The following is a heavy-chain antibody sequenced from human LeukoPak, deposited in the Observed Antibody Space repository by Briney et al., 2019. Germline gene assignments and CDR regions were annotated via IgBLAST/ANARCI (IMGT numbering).Heavy chain of an antibody. CDR1: GGSISSYY. Sequence: SETLSLTCTVSGGSISSYYWSWIRQPPGKGMEWIGSIYYSVSTYYNPSLKSRVTISVDTSKNQFSLKLSSVTAADTAVYYCANYGSGAYFDYWGQGTLVTVSS. V-gene: IGHV4-59*05. D-gene: IGHD3-10*01. CDR3: ANYGSGAYFDY. CDR2: IYYSVST. J-gene: IGHJ4*02.